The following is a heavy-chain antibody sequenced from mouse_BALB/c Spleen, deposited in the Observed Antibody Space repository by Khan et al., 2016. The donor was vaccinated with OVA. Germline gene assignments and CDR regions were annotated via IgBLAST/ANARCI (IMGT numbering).Heavy chain of an antibody. Sequence: QVQLQQSGAELVKPGASVRLSCKASGYSFTSYYLYWVKQSPGHGLEWIGDINPSNGGTHFNEKFKNKVTLTVDKSSSTAYMQLSSLTSEDSAVYYCTRTGYGTFAYWGQGTLVTVSA. V-gene: IGHV1S81*02. CDR1: GYSFTSYY. CDR3: TRTGYGTFAY. D-gene: IGHD2-1*01. CDR2: INPSNGGT. J-gene: IGHJ3*01.